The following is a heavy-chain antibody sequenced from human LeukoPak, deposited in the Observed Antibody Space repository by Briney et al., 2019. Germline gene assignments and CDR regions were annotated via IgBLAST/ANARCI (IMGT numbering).Heavy chain of an antibody. V-gene: IGHV3-30*18. CDR1: GFTFSSYG. J-gene: IGHJ4*02. Sequence: GRSLRLSCAASGFTFSSYGMHWVRQAPGKGLEWVAVISYDGSNKYYADSVKGRFTISRDNSKNTLYLQVNSLRAEDTAVYYCAKPDYGDYASFDYWGQGTLVTVSS. D-gene: IGHD4-17*01. CDR2: ISYDGSNK. CDR3: AKPDYGDYASFDY.